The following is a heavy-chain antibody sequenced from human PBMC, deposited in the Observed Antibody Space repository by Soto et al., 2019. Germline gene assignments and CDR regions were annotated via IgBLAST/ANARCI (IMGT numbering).Heavy chain of an antibody. D-gene: IGHD2-15*01. CDR3: ARSEEDSDYYYYGMDV. J-gene: IGHJ6*02. Sequence: SQTLSLTCVGSGDTVSSNSVAWNWVRQSPSRGLEWLGRTYCRSRWYSDYAVSVRSRIDINADTSKNQVSLQLNSVTPEDTAVYYCARSEEDSDYYYYGMDVWPRDHRHRL. CDR1: GDTVSSNSVA. CDR2: TYCRSRWYS. V-gene: IGHV6-1*01.